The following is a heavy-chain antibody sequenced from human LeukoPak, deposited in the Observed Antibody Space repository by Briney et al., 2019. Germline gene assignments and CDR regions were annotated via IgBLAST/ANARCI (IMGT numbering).Heavy chain of an antibody. CDR2: IYSSGST. V-gene: IGHV4-4*07. CDR3: ARGGTYYYDSLDAFDI. J-gene: IGHJ3*02. Sequence: PSETLSLTCTVSGGSISSYYWSWIRQPAGKGLEWIGRIYSSGSTNYNPSLKSRVTMSVDTSKNQFSLKLSSVTAADTAVYYCARGGTYYYDSLDAFDIWGQGTMVTVSS. D-gene: IGHD3-22*01. CDR1: GGSISSYY.